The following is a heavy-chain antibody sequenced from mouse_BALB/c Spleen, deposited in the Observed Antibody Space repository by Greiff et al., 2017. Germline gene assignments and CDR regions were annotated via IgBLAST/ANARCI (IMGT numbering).Heavy chain of an antibody. CDR1: GYTFTDYN. D-gene: IGHD2-4*01. V-gene: IGHV1S29*02. CDR3: ARGITTEFAY. CDR2: IYPYNGGT. Sequence: VQLQQSGAELVKPGASVKLSCKASGYTFTDYNMHWVKQSHGKSLEWIGYIYPYNGGTGYNQKFKSKATLTVDNSSSTAYMELRSLTSEDSAVYYCARGITTEFAYWGQGTLVTVSA. J-gene: IGHJ3*01.